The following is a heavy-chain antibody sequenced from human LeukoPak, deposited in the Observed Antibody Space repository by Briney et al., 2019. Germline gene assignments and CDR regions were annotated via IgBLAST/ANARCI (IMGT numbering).Heavy chain of an antibody. CDR1: GGSFSGYY. CDR3: ARGGRGRFDP. CDR2: INHSGST. D-gene: IGHD3-10*01. V-gene: IGHV4-34*01. Sequence: PSETLSLTCAVYGGSFSGYYWSWIRRPPGKGLEWIGEINHSGSTNYNPSLKSRVTILVDTSKNQFSLKLSSVTAADTAVYYCARGGRGRFDPWGQGTLVTVSS. J-gene: IGHJ5*02.